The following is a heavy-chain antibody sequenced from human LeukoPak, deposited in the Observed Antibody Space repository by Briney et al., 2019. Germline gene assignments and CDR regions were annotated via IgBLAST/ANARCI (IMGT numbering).Heavy chain of an antibody. Sequence: GGSLRLSCSASEFTFSAYWMHWVRQAPGKGLVWVSRIRGDGSMTNYADSVKGRFTISRDNAKNTLYLQMNSLRLEDTAVYYCARENLAAAADYWGQGTVVTVSS. V-gene: IGHV3-74*01. J-gene: IGHJ4*02. CDR1: EFTFSAYW. D-gene: IGHD6-25*01. CDR3: ARENLAAAADY. CDR2: IRGDGSMT.